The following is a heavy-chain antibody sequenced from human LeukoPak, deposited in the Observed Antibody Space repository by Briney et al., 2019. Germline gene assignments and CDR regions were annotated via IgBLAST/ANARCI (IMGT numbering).Heavy chain of an antibody. D-gene: IGHD2-8*01. V-gene: IGHV4-59*01. CDR3: ARSGGKSVLMVYAIPDWFDP. J-gene: IGHJ5*02. CDR2: IYYSGST. CDR1: GGSFSGYY. Sequence: SETLSLTCAVYGGSFSGYYWSWIRQPPGKGLEWIGYIYYSGSTNYNPSLKSRVTISVDTSKNQFSLKLSSVTAADTAVYYCARSGGKSVLMVYAIPDWFDPWGQGTLVTVSS.